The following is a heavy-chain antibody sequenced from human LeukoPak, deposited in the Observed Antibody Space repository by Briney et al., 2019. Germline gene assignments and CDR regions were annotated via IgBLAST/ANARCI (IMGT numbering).Heavy chain of an antibody. V-gene: IGHV3-48*01. Sequence: PGGSLRLSCAASGFTFSSYSMTWVRQAPGKGLEWISYIHDGGSPIYYADSVKGGFTVSRDNAKNSLYLQMNSLRAEDTAVYYCARGGSSWFSYCGQGTLVTVSS. CDR2: IHDGGSPI. D-gene: IGHD6-13*01. J-gene: IGHJ4*02. CDR1: GFTFSSYS. CDR3: ARGGSSWFSY.